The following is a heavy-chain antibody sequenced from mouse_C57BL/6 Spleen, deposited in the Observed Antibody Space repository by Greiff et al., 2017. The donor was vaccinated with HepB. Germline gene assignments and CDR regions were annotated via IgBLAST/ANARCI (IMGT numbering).Heavy chain of an antibody. V-gene: IGHV5-17*01. Sequence: EVKLQESGGGLVKPGGSLKLSCAASGFTFSDYGMHWVRQAPEKGLEWVAYISSGSSTISYADTVKGRFTISRDNAKNTLFLQMTSLRSEDTAMYYCARGGYYYAMDYWGQGTSVTVSS. D-gene: IGHD2-2*01. J-gene: IGHJ4*01. CDR3: ARGGYYYAMDY. CDR1: GFTFSDYG. CDR2: ISSGSSTI.